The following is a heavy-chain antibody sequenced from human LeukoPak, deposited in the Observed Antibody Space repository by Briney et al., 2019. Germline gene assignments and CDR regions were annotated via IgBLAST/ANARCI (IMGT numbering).Heavy chain of an antibody. J-gene: IGHJ5*02. CDR3: ARRAIDYGGNLGWFDP. CDR2: ILPIFGTA. CDR1: GGTFSSYA. Sequence: SVKVSCKASGGTFSSYAISWVRQAPGQGLEWMGGILPIFGTANYAQKFQGRVTITTDESTSTAYMELSSLRSEDTAVYYCARRAIDYGGNLGWFDPWGQGTLVTVSS. D-gene: IGHD4-23*01. V-gene: IGHV1-69*05.